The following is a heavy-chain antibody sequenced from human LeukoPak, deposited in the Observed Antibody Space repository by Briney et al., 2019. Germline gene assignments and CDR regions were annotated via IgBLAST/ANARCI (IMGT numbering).Heavy chain of an antibody. Sequence: GGSLRLSCAAPGFTFSSYGMSWVRQAPGKGLEWVSAISGSGGSTYYADSVKGRFTISRDNSKNTLYLQMNSLRAEDTAVYYCAKVHRGQPDYYDYVWGSSGAFDIWGQGTMVTVSS. CDR1: GFTFSSYG. V-gene: IGHV3-23*01. J-gene: IGHJ3*02. CDR3: AKVHRGQPDYYDYVWGSSGAFDI. D-gene: IGHD3-16*01. CDR2: ISGSGGST.